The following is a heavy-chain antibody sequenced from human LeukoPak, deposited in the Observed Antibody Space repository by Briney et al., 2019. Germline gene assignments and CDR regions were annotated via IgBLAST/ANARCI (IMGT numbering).Heavy chain of an antibody. Sequence: PGGSLRLSCAASGFTFSSYSMNWVRQAPGKGLEWVSSISSSSSYIYYADSVKGRFTISRDNAKNSLYLQMNSMRAEDTAVYYCARERLFLFDIGGQGTMVTVSS. CDR1: GFTFSSYS. V-gene: IGHV3-21*01. J-gene: IGHJ3*02. D-gene: IGHD2/OR15-2a*01. CDR3: ARERLFLFDI. CDR2: ISSSSSYI.